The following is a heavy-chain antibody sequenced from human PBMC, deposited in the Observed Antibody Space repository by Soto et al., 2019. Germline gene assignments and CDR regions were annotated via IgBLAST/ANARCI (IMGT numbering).Heavy chain of an antibody. V-gene: IGHV1-8*01. CDR2: MNPNSGNT. CDR1: GYTFTSYD. Sequence: ASVKVSCKASGYTFTSYDINWVRQATGQGLEWMGWMNPNSGNTGYAQKFQGRVTMTRNTSISTAYMGLSSLRSEDTAVYYCARGVGGVLRYSDWLTYLSYYGMDVWGQGTTVTVSS. CDR3: ARGVGGVLRYSDWLTYLSYYGMDV. J-gene: IGHJ6*02. D-gene: IGHD3-9*01.